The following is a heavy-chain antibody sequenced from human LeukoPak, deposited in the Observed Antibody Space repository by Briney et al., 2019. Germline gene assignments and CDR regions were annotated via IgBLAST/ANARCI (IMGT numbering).Heavy chain of an antibody. J-gene: IGHJ1*01. CDR3: AKKSGYYDSSGYYYPGGFQH. D-gene: IGHD3-22*01. CDR1: GFTFSTYA. V-gene: IGHV3-23*01. Sequence: QTGGSLRLSCAASGFTFSTYAMSWVRQAPGKGLEWVSAISGGGDNTYYADSVKGRFTISRDNSKNTLYLQMNSLRAEDTAVYYCAKKSGYYDSSGYYYPGGFQHWGQGTLVIVSS. CDR2: ISGGGDNT.